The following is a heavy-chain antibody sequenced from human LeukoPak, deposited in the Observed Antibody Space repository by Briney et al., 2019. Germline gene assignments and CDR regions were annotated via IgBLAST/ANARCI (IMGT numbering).Heavy chain of an antibody. CDR3: ARRGEVYAILDY. CDR1: GGSFSGYY. Sequence: SETLSLTCAVYGGSFSGYYWSWIRQPPGKGLEWIGEINHSGSTNYSPSLKRRVTISVDTSKNQFSLKLSSVTAADTAVYYCARRGEVYAILDYWGQGTLVTVSS. CDR2: INHSGST. D-gene: IGHD2-8*01. V-gene: IGHV4-34*01. J-gene: IGHJ4*02.